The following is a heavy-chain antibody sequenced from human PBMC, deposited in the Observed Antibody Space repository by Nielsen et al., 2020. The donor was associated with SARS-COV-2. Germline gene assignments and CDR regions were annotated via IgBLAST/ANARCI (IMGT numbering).Heavy chain of an antibody. J-gene: IGHJ4*02. CDR3: ARDNTGWSFDY. Sequence: ASVKVSCTASGYTFTRYNMHWVRQAPGQGLEWMGIITPSGGSTSYAQKFQGRVTMTRDTSTSTVYMELSTLRSEDTAVYYCARDNTGWSFDYWGQGTQVTVSS. CDR1: GYTFTRYN. D-gene: IGHD6-19*01. V-gene: IGHV1-46*01. CDR2: ITPSGGST.